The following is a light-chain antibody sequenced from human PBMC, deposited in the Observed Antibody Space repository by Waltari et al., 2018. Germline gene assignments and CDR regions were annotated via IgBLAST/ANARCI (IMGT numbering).Light chain of an antibody. V-gene: IGKV1-9*01. CDR3: QQRNSYPIT. J-gene: IGKJ5*01. CDR1: QGISSY. Sequence: DIQLTQSPSFLSASVVDRVTITCRSSQGISSYLAWYQQKAGKAPNLLIHTASTLQGGVPSRFSGSGSGTDFTLTISSLQPEDFATYYCQQRNSYPITFGQGTRLEIK. CDR2: TAS.